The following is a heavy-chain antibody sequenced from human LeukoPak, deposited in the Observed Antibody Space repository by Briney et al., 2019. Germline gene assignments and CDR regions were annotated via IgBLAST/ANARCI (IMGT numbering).Heavy chain of an antibody. V-gene: IGHV4-59*01. D-gene: IGHD3-16*02. CDR3: ARAESFGGVIVDY. Sequence: SETLSLTCTVSGGSISSYYWSWIRQPPGKGLEWIGYIYYSGSTNYNPSLKSRVTISVDTSKNQFSLKLSSVTAADTAVYYCARAESFGGVIVDYWGQGTQVTVSS. CDR1: GGSISSYY. CDR2: IYYSGST. J-gene: IGHJ4*02.